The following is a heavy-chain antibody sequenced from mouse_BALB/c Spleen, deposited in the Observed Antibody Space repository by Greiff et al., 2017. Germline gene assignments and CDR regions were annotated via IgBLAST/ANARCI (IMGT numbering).Heavy chain of an antibody. CDR3: ARRELKLGPTAY. CDR2: IDPANGNT. V-gene: IGHV14-3*02. CDR1: GFNIKDTY. J-gene: IGHJ3*01. D-gene: IGHD4-1*01. Sequence: VQLQQSGAELVKPGASVKLSCTASGFNIKDTYMHWVKQRPEQGLEWIGRIDPANGNTKYDPKFQGKATITADTSSNTAYLQLSSLTSEDTAVYYCARRELKLGPTAYCGQGTLVTVSA.